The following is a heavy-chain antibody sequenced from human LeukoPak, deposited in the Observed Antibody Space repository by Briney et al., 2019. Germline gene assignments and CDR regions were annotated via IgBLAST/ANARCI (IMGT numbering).Heavy chain of an antibody. V-gene: IGHV3-48*04. CDR3: ARDQPKIAAAGTGGIFDY. Sequence: GGSLRLSCAASGFTFSSYSMNWVRQAPGKGLEWVSYISSSSSTIYYADSVKGRFTISRDNAKNSLYLQMNSLRAEDTAVYYCARDQPKIAAAGTGGIFDYWGQGTLVTVSS. D-gene: IGHD6-13*01. CDR1: GFTFSSYS. J-gene: IGHJ4*02. CDR2: ISSSSSTI.